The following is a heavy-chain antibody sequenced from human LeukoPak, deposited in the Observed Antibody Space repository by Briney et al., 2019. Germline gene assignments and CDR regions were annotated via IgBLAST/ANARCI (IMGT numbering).Heavy chain of an antibody. CDR1: GASITYY. J-gene: IGHJ6*04. D-gene: IGHD2-2*01. CDR3: ARDEGVVVVPAAPGILDV. V-gene: IGHV4-59*12. CDR2: VHPDGYT. Sequence: PSETLSLTCAVSGASITYYWSWVRQPPGKGLEWIGEVHPDGYTNYNPSLKSRVTMSVDTSKNQFSLKLSSVTAADTAVYYCARDEGVVVVPAAPGILDVWGKGTTVTVSS.